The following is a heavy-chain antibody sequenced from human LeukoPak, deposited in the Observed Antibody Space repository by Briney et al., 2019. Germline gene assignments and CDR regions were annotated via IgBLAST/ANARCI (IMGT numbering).Heavy chain of an antibody. J-gene: IGHJ6*03. CDR1: GFTFSSYG. V-gene: IGHV3-23*01. CDR3: AKMQNGEDYYYYMDV. CDR2: ISGSGGST. Sequence: GGSLRLSCAASGFTFSSYGMSWVRQAPGKGLEWVSAISGSGGSTYYADSVKGRFTISRDNSKNTLYLQMNSLRAEDTAVYYCAKMQNGEDYYYYMDVWGKGTTVTISS.